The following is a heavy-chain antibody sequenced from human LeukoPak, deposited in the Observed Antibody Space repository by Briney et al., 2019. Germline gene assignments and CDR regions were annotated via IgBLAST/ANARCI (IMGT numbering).Heavy chain of an antibody. CDR2: ISSSGSTI. CDR1: GFTFSSYE. J-gene: IGHJ4*02. V-gene: IGHV3-48*03. D-gene: IGHD2-2*01. CDR3: AITLLYCSSTSCFDY. Sequence: GGSLRLSCAASGFTFSSYEMNWVRQAPGKGLEWVSYISSSGSTIYYADSVKGRFTISRDNSKNTLYLQMNSLRAEDTAVYYCAITLLYCSSTSCFDYWGQGTLVTVSS.